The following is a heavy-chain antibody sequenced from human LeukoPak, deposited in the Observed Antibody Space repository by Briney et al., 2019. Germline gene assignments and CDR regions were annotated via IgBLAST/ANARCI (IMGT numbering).Heavy chain of an antibody. CDR1: GFSFTNYA. D-gene: IGHD3-22*01. V-gene: IGHV3-23*01. CDR3: AKWGSYYYDSSGYLGGDY. Sequence: GGSLRLSCVASGFSFTNYAMSWVRQAPARGPEWLSSMKGGGETFYADSVKGRFTISRDNSKNTLYLQMNSLRAEDTAVYYCAKWGSYYYDSSGYLGGDYWGQGTLVTVSS. CDR2: MKGGGET. J-gene: IGHJ4*02.